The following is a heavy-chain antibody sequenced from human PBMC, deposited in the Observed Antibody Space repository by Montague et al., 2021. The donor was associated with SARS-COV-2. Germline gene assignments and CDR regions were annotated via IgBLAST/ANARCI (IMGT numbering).Heavy chain of an antibody. D-gene: IGHD5-24*01. Sequence: INNAVSVKGRFTISRDNDRNSLYLLMNSLRAEDTAVYYCARGEMATISESFDLWGQGTMVT. CDR2: I. J-gene: IGHJ3*01. V-gene: IGHV3-21*01. CDR3: ARGEMATISESFDL.